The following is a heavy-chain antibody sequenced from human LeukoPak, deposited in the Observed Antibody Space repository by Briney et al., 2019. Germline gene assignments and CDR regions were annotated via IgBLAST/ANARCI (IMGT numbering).Heavy chain of an antibody. Sequence: PSETLSLTCTVSGGSISSYYWSWIRQPPGKGLEWIGYIYYSGSTNYNPSLKSRVTISVDTSTNQFSLRLSSVTAADTAMYYCARDPSGYGAFDYWGQGTLVTVSS. J-gene: IGHJ4*02. D-gene: IGHD5-12*01. CDR1: GGSISSYY. CDR3: ARDPSGYGAFDY. CDR2: IYYSGST. V-gene: IGHV4-59*01.